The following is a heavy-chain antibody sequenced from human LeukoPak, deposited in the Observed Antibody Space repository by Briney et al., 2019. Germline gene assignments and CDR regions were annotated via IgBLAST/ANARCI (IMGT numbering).Heavy chain of an antibody. CDR3: AKDRAGYGALDY. D-gene: IGHD4/OR15-4a*01. V-gene: IGHV3-23*01. CDR2: ISGSGGST. CDR1: GFTFSSYA. J-gene: IGHJ4*02. Sequence: PGGSLRLSCAASGFTFSSYAMSWVRQAPGKGLEWVAAISGSGGSTYYADSVKGRFTISRDNSKNTLYLQMNSLRAEDTAVYYCAKDRAGYGALDYWGQGTLVTVSS.